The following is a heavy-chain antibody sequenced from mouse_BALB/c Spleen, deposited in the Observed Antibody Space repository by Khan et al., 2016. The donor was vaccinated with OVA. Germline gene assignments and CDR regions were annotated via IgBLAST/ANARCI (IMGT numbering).Heavy chain of an antibody. CDR3: GIGGYGSMFAY. V-gene: IGHV1S29*02. D-gene: IGHD1-1*01. Sequence: VQLQQSGPELVKPGASVKISCKASGYTFTDYSIDWMKQSHGKSLEWIGYIFPYNGDTMYNQKFRNKATLTVDNSSSTAYMEFRSLTSEDSAVYDCGIGGYGSMFAYWGQGTLVTVSA. CDR2: IFPYNGDT. J-gene: IGHJ3*01. CDR1: GYTFTDYS.